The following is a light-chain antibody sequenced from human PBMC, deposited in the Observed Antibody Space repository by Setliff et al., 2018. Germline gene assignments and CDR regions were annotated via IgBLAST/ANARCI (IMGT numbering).Light chain of an antibody. CDR2: DVN. CDR3: CSYTGSRTPYV. J-gene: IGLJ1*01. V-gene: IGLV2-23*02. Sequence: QSALTQPASVSGSPGQSITISCTGTSSDVGGYDYVSWYQQHPGKAPKLMIYDVNKRPSGLSNRFSGSKSGNTASLTISGLQAEDEADYYCCSYTGSRTPYVFGTGTKVTVL. CDR1: SSDVGGYDY.